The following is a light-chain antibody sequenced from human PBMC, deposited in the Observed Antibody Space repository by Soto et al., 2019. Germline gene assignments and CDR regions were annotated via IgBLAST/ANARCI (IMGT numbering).Light chain of an antibody. Sequence: DIQMTQSPSTLSASVGDRVTITCRASQSISNYLAWYQQKPGKAPQVLIYDASSFESGVPLRFSGSGSGTEFTLTISSLQPDDFSTYYCQEYESYASTFGQGTKLQIK. J-gene: IGKJ2*01. CDR2: DAS. V-gene: IGKV1-5*01. CDR3: QEYESYAST. CDR1: QSISNY.